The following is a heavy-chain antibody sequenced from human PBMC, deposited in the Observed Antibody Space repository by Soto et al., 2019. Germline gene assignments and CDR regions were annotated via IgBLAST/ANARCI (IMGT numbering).Heavy chain of an antibody. CDR2: MFYSGST. D-gene: IGHD4-17*01. J-gene: IGHJ3*02. Sequence: QLQLQESGPGLVKPSETLSLTCTVSGGSISSSSYYWGWIRHPPGKGLAWIGSMFYSGSTYHTRTPNSRVTISVDTSKTQFSLKLSSVTAADTAVYYCSRHVLSTVVINAFDIWGQGTMVTVSS. CDR3: SRHVLSTVVINAFDI. CDR1: GGSISSSSYY. V-gene: IGHV4-39*01.